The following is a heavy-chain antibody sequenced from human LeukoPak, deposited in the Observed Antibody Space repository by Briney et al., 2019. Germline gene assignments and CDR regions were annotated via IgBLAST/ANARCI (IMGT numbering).Heavy chain of an antibody. J-gene: IGHJ4*02. D-gene: IGHD2-15*01. CDR2: IIPIFGTA. CDR1: GGTFSSYA. V-gene: IGHV1-69*01. Sequence: VKVSCEASGGTFSSYAISWVRQAPGQGLEWMGGIIPIFGTANYAQKFQGRVTITADESTSTAYMELSSLRSEDTAVYYCAAEGQWSLVHYFNSWGQGTLVTVSS. CDR3: AAEGQWSLVHYFNS.